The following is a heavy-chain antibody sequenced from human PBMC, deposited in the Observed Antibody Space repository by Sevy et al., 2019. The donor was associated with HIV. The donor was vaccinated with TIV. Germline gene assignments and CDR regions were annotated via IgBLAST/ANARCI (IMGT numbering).Heavy chain of an antibody. Sequence: GGSLRLSCTASGFTFSSYAMYWVRQAPGKGLEWVAVISYDGNNKDYADSVKARFTISRDNSKNTLDLQMNSLRAEDTAVYYCASHYYDSTGYYFPLDYWGQGTLVTVSS. CDR3: ASHYYDSTGYYFPLDY. J-gene: IGHJ4*02. V-gene: IGHV3-30*04. D-gene: IGHD3-22*01. CDR1: GFTFSSYA. CDR2: ISYDGNNK.